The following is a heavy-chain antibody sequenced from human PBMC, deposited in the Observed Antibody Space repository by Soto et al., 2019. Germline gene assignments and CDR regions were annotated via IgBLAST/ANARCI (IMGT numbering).Heavy chain of an antibody. D-gene: IGHD6-6*01. Sequence: QVQLVESGGGLVKPGGSLRLSCAASGFTFSDYYMSWIRQAPGKGLEWVSYISSSGSTIYYADSVKGRFTISRDNAKNSLYLQMNSLRAEDTAVYYCARDPSSIAAREVIVGAFDIWGQGTMVTVSS. CDR3: ARDPSSIAAREVIVGAFDI. V-gene: IGHV3-11*01. CDR2: ISSSGSTI. CDR1: GFTFSDYY. J-gene: IGHJ3*02.